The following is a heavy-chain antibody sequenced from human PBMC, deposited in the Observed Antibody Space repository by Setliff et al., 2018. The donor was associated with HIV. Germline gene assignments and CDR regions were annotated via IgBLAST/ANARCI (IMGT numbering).Heavy chain of an antibody. D-gene: IGHD6-13*01. V-gene: IGHV1-46*01. CDR1: GYSFTTYY. CDR3: ARPFYSSSWFPSNY. Sequence: ASVKVSCKTSGYSFTTYYIHWMRQAPGQGLEWVGLMYTSGGGAKYAQKFQGRVTMTRDKSTSTAYMELSSLRSEDTAVYYCARPFYSSSWFPSNYWGQGTLVTVSS. CDR2: MYTSGGGA. J-gene: IGHJ4*02.